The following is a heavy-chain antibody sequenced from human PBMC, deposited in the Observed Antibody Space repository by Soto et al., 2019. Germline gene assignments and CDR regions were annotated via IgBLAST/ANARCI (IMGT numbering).Heavy chain of an antibody. CDR1: GYSFTSYW. CDR2: IDPSDSYT. CDR3: ARRVDGSGSYYLDY. V-gene: IGHV5-10-1*01. D-gene: IGHD3-10*01. J-gene: IGHJ4*02. Sequence: XESLKLSWKCSGYSFTSYWSSLVRQMPGKGLEWMGRIDPSDSYTNYSPSFQGHVTISADKSISTAYLQWSSLKASDTAMYYCARRVDGSGSYYLDYWGQGTLVTVSS.